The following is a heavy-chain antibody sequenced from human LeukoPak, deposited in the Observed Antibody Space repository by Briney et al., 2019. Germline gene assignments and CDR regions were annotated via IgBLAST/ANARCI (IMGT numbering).Heavy chain of an antibody. J-gene: IGHJ4*02. CDR1: SGSISSHY. D-gene: IGHD3-3*02. CDR2: IYYTGGT. CDR3: ARGTIFDFDY. V-gene: IGHV4-59*11. Sequence: PSETLSLTCTVSSGSISSHYWHWIRQSPGKGLEWIGYIYYTGGTNYNPSLESRLSISLGPSKNQFSLSLSSVTATDTAVFYCARGTIFDFDYWGQGTLVTVSS.